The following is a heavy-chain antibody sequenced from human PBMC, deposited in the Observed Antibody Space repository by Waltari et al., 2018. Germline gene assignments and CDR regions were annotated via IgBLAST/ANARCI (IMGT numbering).Heavy chain of an antibody. CDR3: AREVEGSGSPWFDY. V-gene: IGHV4-31*03. J-gene: IGHJ4*02. CDR2: IYYSGST. D-gene: IGHD3-10*01. CDR1: CGPISTCGYY. Sequence: QVQLQESGPGLVQPSQTLSLTCTVPCGPISTCGYYWIWISQHPGKGLEWIGYIYYSGSTYYNPSLKSRVTISVDTSKNQFSLKLSSVTAADTAVYYCAREVEGSGSPWFDYWGQGTLVTVSS.